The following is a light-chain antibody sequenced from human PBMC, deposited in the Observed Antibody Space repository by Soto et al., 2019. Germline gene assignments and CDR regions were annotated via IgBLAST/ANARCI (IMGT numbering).Light chain of an antibody. CDR2: GVS. CDR1: EIVSSN. Sequence: EIGMTQYPATMSVSPVETATLSFRASEIVSSNLAWYQQRRGQPPRLLIYGVSSRATGIPDRFSGSGSGTDFTLTISRLEPEDFAVYYCQQYGSSPWTFGQGTKVDI. J-gene: IGKJ1*01. CDR3: QQYGSSPWT. V-gene: IGKV3-20*01.